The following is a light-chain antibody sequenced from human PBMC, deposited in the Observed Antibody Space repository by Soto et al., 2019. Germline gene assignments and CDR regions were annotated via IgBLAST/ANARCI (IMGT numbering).Light chain of an antibody. CDR2: DVS. CDR3: SSYTSSSTYV. V-gene: IGLV2-14*01. J-gene: IGLJ1*01. Sequence: QSVLTQPASVSVSPGQSITISCTGTSSDVGGYNYVSWYQQHPGKAPKLMIYDVSNRPSGVSNRFSGSKSGNTPSLTISGLQAEDEADYYCSSYTSSSTYVFGTGTKVTVL. CDR1: SSDVGGYNY.